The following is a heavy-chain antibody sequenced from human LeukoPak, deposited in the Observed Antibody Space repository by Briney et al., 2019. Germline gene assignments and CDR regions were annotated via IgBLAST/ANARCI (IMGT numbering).Heavy chain of an antibody. CDR3: ARGRNRPKNLNYGVSYYYGMDV. V-gene: IGHV4-34*01. Sequence: SETLSLTCAVYGGSFSGYYWSWIRQPPGKGLEWIGEINHSGSTNYNPSLKSRVTISVDTSKNQFSLKLSSVTAADTAVYYCARGRNRPKNLNYGVSYYYGMDVWGQGTTVTVSS. J-gene: IGHJ6*02. CDR2: INHSGST. D-gene: IGHD1-7*01. CDR1: GGSFSGYY.